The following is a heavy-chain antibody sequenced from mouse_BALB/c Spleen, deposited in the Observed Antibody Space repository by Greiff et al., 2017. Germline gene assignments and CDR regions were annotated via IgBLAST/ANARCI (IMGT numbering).Heavy chain of an antibody. CDR2: IYPGSGST. J-gene: IGHJ1*01. D-gene: IGHD1-1*01. CDR1: GYTFTSYW. CDR3: ARKDYGSSWYFDV. V-gene: IGHV1S22*01. Sequence: LQQPGSELVRPGASVKLSCKASGYTFTSYWMHWVKQRPGQGLEWIGNIYPGSGSTNYDEKFKSKATLTVVTSSSTAYMQLSSLTSEDSAVYYCARKDYGSSWYFDVWGAGTTVTVSS.